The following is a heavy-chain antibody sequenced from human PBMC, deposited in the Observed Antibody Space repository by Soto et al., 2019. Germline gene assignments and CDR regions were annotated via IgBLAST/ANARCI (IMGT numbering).Heavy chain of an antibody. CDR2: ICGSGGST. CDR1: GFTFSSYA. D-gene: IGHD2-2*01. CDR3: AKNPFRFIVVVPAAMNRAENWFDP. J-gene: IGHJ5*02. Sequence: EVQLLESGGGLVQPGGSLRLSCAASGFTFSSYAMSWVRQAPGKGLEWVSAICGSGGSTYYADSVKGRFTISRDNSKKTLYLQMISLRAEETAVYHCAKNPFRFIVVVPAAMNRAENWFDPWVQGTLVTVSS. V-gene: IGHV3-23*01.